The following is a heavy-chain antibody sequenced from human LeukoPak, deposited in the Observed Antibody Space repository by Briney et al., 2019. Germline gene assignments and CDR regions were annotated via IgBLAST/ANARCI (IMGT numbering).Heavy chain of an antibody. Sequence: GGSLRLSCTASGFTFGDYAMSWFRQAPGKGLEWVGFIRSKAYGGTAEYAASVKGRFTISRDDSKSIAYLQMNSLKTEDTAVYYCTRRYCSSTSCYIRFDYWGQGTLVTVSS. CDR3: TRRYCSSTSCYIRFDY. CDR2: IRSKAYGGTA. V-gene: IGHV3-49*03. CDR1: GFTFGDYA. J-gene: IGHJ4*02. D-gene: IGHD2-2*02.